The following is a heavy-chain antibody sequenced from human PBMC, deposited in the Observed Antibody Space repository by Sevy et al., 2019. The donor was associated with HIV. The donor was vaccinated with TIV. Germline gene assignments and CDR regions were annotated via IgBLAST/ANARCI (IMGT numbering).Heavy chain of an antibody. CDR3: ARDRRYSSRTRNYYYYYGMDV. V-gene: IGHV3-30-3*01. Sequence: GGSLRLSCAASGFTFSSYAMHWVRQAPGKGLEWVAVISYDGSNKYYADSVKGRFTISRGNSKNTLYLQMNSLRAEDTAVYYCARDRRYSSRTRNYYYYYGMDVWVQGTTVTVSS. J-gene: IGHJ6*02. D-gene: IGHD6-13*01. CDR1: GFTFSSYA. CDR2: ISYDGSNK.